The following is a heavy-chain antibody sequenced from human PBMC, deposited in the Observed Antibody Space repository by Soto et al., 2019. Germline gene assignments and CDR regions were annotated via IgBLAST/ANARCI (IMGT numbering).Heavy chain of an antibody. CDR1: GFTFSSYA. V-gene: IGHV3-30-3*01. Sequence: AVGSLRLSWAASGFTFSSYAMHWVRQAQGKGLEWVAVISYDGSNKYYADSVKGRFTISRDNSKNTLYLQMNSLRAEDTAVSYCARDPLSIAANWFDPWGKGTLVTVSS. CDR2: ISYDGSNK. J-gene: IGHJ5*02. CDR3: ARDPLSIAANWFDP. D-gene: IGHD6-6*01.